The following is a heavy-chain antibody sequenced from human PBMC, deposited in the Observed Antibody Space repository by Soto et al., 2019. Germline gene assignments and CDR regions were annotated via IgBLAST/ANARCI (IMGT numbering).Heavy chain of an antibody. V-gene: IGHV3-72*01. CDR3: XXXXXXXXXXXXXXYYFDY. Sequence: EVQLVESGGGLVQPGGSLRLSCAASGFTFSDHYMDWVRQAPGKGLEWVXRXXXKANSYNTEYAASVKGRFTISRDDSXXXXXXXXXXXXXXXXXXXXXXXXXXXXXXXXXXXYYFDYWGQGTLVTVSS. J-gene: IGHJ4*02. CDR1: GFTFSDHY. CDR2: XXXKANSYNT.